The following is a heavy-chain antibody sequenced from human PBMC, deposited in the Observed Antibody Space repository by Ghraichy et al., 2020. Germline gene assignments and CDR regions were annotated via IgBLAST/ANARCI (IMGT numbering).Heavy chain of an antibody. Sequence: ASVKVSCKASGYTFTSYGISWVRQAPGQGLEWMGWISAYNGNTNYAQKLQGRVTMTTDTSTSTAYMELRSLRSDDTAVYYCARERHYYDSSGLYSPNYYYGMDVWGPGTTVTVSS. V-gene: IGHV1-18*01. CDR2: ISAYNGNT. CDR3: ARERHYYDSSGLYSPNYYYGMDV. D-gene: IGHD3-22*01. CDR1: GYTFTSYG. J-gene: IGHJ6*02.